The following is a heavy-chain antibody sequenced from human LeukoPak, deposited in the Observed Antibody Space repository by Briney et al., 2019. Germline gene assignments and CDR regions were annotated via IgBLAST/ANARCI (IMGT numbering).Heavy chain of an antibody. CDR1: GYTFTGYY. CDR2: INPNSGGT. V-gene: IGHV1-2*06. CDR3: ARGRDSGWYLFDY. J-gene: IGHJ4*02. Sequence: ASVKVSCKASGYTFTGYYMHWVRQAPGQGLEWMGRINPNSGGTTYAQKFQGRVTMTRDTSISTAYMELSRLRSDDTAVYYCARGRDSGWYLFDYWGQGTLVTVSS. D-gene: IGHD6-19*01.